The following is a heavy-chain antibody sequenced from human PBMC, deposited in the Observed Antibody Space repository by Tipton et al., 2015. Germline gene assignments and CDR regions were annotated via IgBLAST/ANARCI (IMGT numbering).Heavy chain of an antibody. CDR3: ARVRYYDFWSGTSYYFDY. CDR1: GGSISTYY. CDR2: IHNSGST. V-gene: IGHV4-59*01. Sequence: TLSLTCNVSGGSISTYYWSWIRQPPGKGLEWIGYIHNSGSTKYNPSLKRRVTISVDTSKNQFSLKLSSVTAADTAIYYCARVRYYDFWSGTSYYFDYWGQGTLVTVSS. J-gene: IGHJ4*02. D-gene: IGHD3-3*01.